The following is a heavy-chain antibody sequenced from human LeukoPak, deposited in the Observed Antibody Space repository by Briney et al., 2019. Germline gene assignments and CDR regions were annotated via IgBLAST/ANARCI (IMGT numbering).Heavy chain of an antibody. J-gene: IGHJ4*02. V-gene: IGHV4-59*08. CDR3: ASSAVLYSYGYAGFGY. Sequence: SETLSLTCTVSGGSISSYYWSWIRQPPGKGLEWIGYIYYSGSTNYNPSLKSRVTISVDTSKNQFSLKLSSVTAADTAVYYCASSAVLYSYGYAGFGYWGQGTLVTVSS. CDR2: IYYSGST. CDR1: GGSISSYY. D-gene: IGHD5-18*01.